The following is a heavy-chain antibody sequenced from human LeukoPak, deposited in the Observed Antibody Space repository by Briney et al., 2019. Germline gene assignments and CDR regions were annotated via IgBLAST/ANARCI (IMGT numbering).Heavy chain of an antibody. J-gene: IGHJ4*02. CDR1: GFIFSDYA. V-gene: IGHV3-23*01. Sequence: GGSLRLSCAASGFIFSDYAMTWVRQAPGKGLEWVSSISGNAGSTYYIDSVKGRFTISRDNSKNTLFLQMNSLRAEDTGMYYCAKYGAPGWSGYCDYWGQGTLVTVSS. CDR3: AKYGAPGWSGYCDY. CDR2: ISGNAGST. D-gene: IGHD4/OR15-4a*01.